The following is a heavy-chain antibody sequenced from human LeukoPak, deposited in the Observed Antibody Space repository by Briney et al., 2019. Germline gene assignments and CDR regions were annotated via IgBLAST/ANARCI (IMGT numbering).Heavy chain of an antibody. CDR1: GFTFSSYA. D-gene: IGHD6-13*01. J-gene: IGHJ4*02. CDR2: ISYDGNNK. Sequence: GGSLRLSCAASGFTFSSYAMHWVRQAPGKGLEWVALISYDGNNKYYADSVKGRFTISRDNSKNTLYLQMNSLRAEDTAVYFCAKDSSSSWFGGDSKWGQGTLVTVSS. CDR3: AKDSSSSWFGGDSK. V-gene: IGHV3-30*01.